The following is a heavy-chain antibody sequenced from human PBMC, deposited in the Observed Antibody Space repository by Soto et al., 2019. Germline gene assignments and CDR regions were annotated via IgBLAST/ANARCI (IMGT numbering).Heavy chain of an antibody. Sequence: QVHLQESGPRLVEPSETLSLTCSVSGDSIRNSGHYWGWVRQPPGKGLEWIGSVYYSGTSDRKPSLKSRLTMSIDTSKNPFSLGLTSVTAADTAIYYCARPATVAPPDAFQVWSQGTLVTVSS. D-gene: IGHD6-19*01. J-gene: IGHJ3*01. CDR2: VYYSGTS. CDR1: GDSIRNSGHY. CDR3: ARPATVAPPDAFQV. V-gene: IGHV4-39*01.